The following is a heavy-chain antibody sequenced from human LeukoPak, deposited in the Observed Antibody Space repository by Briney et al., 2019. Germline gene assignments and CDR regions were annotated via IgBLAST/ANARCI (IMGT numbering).Heavy chain of an antibody. V-gene: IGHV1-69*13. Sequence: SVKVSCKASGGTFSSYAISWVRQAPGQGLEWMGGIIPIFATANYAQKFQGRVTITADESTSTAYMELTSLRSEDTAVYYCAESMVATSHWYFDLWGRGTLVTVSS. J-gene: IGHJ2*01. D-gene: IGHD5-12*01. CDR3: AESMVATSHWYFDL. CDR1: GGTFSSYA. CDR2: IIPIFATA.